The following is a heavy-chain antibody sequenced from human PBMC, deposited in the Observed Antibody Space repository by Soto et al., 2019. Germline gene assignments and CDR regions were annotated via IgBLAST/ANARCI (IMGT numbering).Heavy chain of an antibody. J-gene: IGHJ4*02. CDR1: GFTVSSNY. Sequence: GGSLRLSCAASGFTVSSNYMSWVRQAPGKGLEWVSVIYSGGSTYYADSVKGRFTISRDNSKNTLYLQMNSLRAEDTAVYYCARASAYYDSSGTVDYWGQGTLVTVSS. CDR3: ARASAYYDSSGTVDY. V-gene: IGHV3-53*01. D-gene: IGHD3-22*01. CDR2: IYSGGST.